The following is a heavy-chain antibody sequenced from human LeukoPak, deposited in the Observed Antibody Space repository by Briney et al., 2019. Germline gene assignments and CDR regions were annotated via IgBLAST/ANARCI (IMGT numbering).Heavy chain of an antibody. Sequence: SETLSLTCTVSLVSTSRGTSYRGWIRPPPGKGLEWIGSIFYGGSTYYNPSLKSRVTMSVDMSKNQFSLKLSSVAAADTAVCYWARHCRVEGYFDLWGRGTLVTVSS. D-gene: IGHD1-1*01. CDR3: ARHCRVEGYFDL. CDR1: LVSTSRGTSY. V-gene: IGHV4-39*01. CDR2: IFYGGST. J-gene: IGHJ2*01.